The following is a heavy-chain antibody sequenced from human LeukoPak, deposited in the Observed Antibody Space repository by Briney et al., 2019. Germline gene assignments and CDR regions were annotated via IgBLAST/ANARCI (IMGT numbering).Heavy chain of an antibody. CDR2: ISAYNGNT. D-gene: IGHD3-3*01. Sequence: GASVKVSCKASGYTFTSYGISWVRQAPGQGLEWMGWISAYNGNTNYAQKLQGRVTMTTDASTSTAYMELRSLRSDDTAVYYCARDVLRFLEWPSYYFDYWGQGTLVTVSS. J-gene: IGHJ4*02. CDR3: ARDVLRFLEWPSYYFDY. CDR1: GYTFTSYG. V-gene: IGHV1-18*01.